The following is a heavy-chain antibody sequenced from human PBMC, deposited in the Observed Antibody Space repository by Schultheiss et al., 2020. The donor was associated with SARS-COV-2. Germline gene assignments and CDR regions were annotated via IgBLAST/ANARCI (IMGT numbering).Heavy chain of an antibody. D-gene: IGHD1-1*01. CDR3: TRARGVYNYYFDY. CDR2: IKSKTDGGTT. J-gene: IGHJ4*02. Sequence: GGSLRLSCAASGFTFSNAWMSWVRQAPGKGLEWVGRIKSKTDGGTTDYAAPVKGRFTISRDDSKSIAYLQMNSLKTEDTAVYYCTRARGVYNYYFDYWGQGTLVTVSS. V-gene: IGHV3-15*01. CDR1: GFTFSNAW.